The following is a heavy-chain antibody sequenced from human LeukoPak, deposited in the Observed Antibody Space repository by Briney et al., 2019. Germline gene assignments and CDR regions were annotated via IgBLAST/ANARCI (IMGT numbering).Heavy chain of an antibody. CDR1: GFTFSSYG. CDR2: ISYDGSNK. V-gene: IGHV3-30*18. J-gene: IGHJ4*02. Sequence: PGRSLRLSCAAPGFTFSSYGMHWVRQAPGKGLEWVAVISYDGSNKYYADSVKGRFAISRDNSKNTLYLQMNSLRAEDTAVYYCAKDLGGYPFDYWGQGTLVTVSS. D-gene: IGHD3-16*01. CDR3: AKDLGGYPFDY.